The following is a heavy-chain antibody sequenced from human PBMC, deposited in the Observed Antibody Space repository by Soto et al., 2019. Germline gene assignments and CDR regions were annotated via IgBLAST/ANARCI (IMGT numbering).Heavy chain of an antibody. CDR1: GYTFTSYY. CDR3: ARAPPRRALDY. Sequence: ASVKVSCKASGYTFTSYYMHWGRQAPGQGLEWMGIINPSGGSTSYAQKFQGRVTMTRDTSTSTVYMELSSLRSEDTAVYYCARAPPRRALDYWGQGTLVTVSS. V-gene: IGHV1-46*01. CDR2: INPSGGST. J-gene: IGHJ4*02.